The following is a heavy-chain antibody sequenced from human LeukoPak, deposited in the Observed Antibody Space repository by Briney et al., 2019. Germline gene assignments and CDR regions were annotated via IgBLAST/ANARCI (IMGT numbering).Heavy chain of an antibody. D-gene: IGHD3-10*01. V-gene: IGHV3-49*04. J-gene: IGHJ4*02. CDR2: IRSKAYGGTT. CDR3: TRARASYYFDY. CDR1: GFTFGDYD. Sequence: GGSLRLSCTASGFTFGDYDMSWVRQAPGKGLEWVGFIRSKAYGGTTEYAASVKGRFTISRDDSRSIAYLQMSSLKTEDTAVYYCTRARASYYFDYWGRGTLVTVSS.